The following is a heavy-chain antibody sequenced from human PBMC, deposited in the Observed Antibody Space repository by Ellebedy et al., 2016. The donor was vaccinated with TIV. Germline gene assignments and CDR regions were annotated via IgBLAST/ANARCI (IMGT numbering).Heavy chain of an antibody. J-gene: IGHJ5*02. V-gene: IGHV4-39*01. Sequence: PSETLSLTCTVSGGSISSRSYYWGWIRQPPGKGPEWIGTIYYSGNSYYKSSLKSRVTISVDTSKNQSSLKLSSVTAADTAVYYCARHPYDILTGRGDWFDPWGQGTLVTVSS. CDR1: GGSISSRSYY. D-gene: IGHD3-9*01. CDR3: ARHPYDILTGRGDWFDP. CDR2: IYYSGNS.